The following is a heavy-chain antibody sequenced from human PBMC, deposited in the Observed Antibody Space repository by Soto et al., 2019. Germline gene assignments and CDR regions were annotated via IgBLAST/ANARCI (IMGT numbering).Heavy chain of an antibody. CDR2: SHYSGST. V-gene: IGHV4-31*03. D-gene: IGHD3-10*01. J-gene: IGHJ4*01. CDR3: ARVRGSGSYAAYYFDS. Sequence: PSETLSLTCTVSGGSISNGGYYWNWVRQHPGKGLEWIGYSHYSGSTWYNPSLESRVTISVDTSKDQFSLKLRSVTAADTAVYYCARVRGSGSYAAYYFDSWGQGTLVTVSS. CDR1: GGSISNGGYY.